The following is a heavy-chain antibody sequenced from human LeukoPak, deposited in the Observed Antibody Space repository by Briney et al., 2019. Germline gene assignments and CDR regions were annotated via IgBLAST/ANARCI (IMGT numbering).Heavy chain of an antibody. V-gene: IGHV3-7*01. CDR2: IKQDGSEK. J-gene: IGHJ4*02. Sequence: GGSLRLSCAASGFTFSSYWMSWVRQAPGKGLEWVANIKQDGSEKYYVDSVKGRFTISRDNAKNSLYLQMNSLRAEDTAVYYCARDQPTLYCSGGSCYSGVDYWGQGTLVTVSS. D-gene: IGHD2-15*01. CDR3: ARDQPTLYCSGGSCYSGVDY. CDR1: GFTFSSYW.